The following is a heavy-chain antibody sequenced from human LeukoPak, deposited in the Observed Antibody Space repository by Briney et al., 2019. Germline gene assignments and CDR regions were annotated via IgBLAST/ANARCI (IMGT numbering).Heavy chain of an antibody. J-gene: IGHJ4*02. CDR2: ISYDGSNK. D-gene: IGHD4-17*01. CDR1: GFTFSSYA. Sequence: GGSLRLSRAASGFTFSSYAMHWVRQAPGKGLEWVAVISYDGSNKYYADSVKGRFTISRDNSKNTLYLQMNSLRAEDTAVYYCASHDYGDYPIDYWGQGTLVTVSS. CDR3: ASHDYGDYPIDY. V-gene: IGHV3-30-3*01.